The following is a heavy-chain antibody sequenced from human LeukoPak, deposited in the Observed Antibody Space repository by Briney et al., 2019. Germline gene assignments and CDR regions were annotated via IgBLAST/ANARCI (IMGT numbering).Heavy chain of an antibody. V-gene: IGHV3-48*02. CDR1: GFTFSSYN. CDR3: ARDDRWAIDY. J-gene: IGHJ4*02. Sequence: GRSLRLSCAASGFTFSSYNMNWVRQAPGRGPEWISYISSGSSTIHYADSVKGRFTISRDNAKNSLFLQMNSLRDDDTAVYYCARDDRWAIDYWGQGTLVTVSS. CDR2: ISSGSSTI. D-gene: IGHD4-23*01.